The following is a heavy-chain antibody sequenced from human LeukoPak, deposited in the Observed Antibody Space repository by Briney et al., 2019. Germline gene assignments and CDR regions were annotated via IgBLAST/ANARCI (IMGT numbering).Heavy chain of an antibody. CDR1: GFTFSSYT. D-gene: IGHD5-12*01. V-gene: IGHV3-30-3*01. Sequence: GRSLTLSCAASGFTFSSYTMHWVRQAPGKGLEWVAVISYDGGNKYYADSVKGRFTISRDNSKNTLYLQMNSLRAQDSAVYYCARDGGYVGDYWGQGTLVTVSS. CDR2: ISYDGGNK. J-gene: IGHJ4*02. CDR3: ARDGGYVGDY.